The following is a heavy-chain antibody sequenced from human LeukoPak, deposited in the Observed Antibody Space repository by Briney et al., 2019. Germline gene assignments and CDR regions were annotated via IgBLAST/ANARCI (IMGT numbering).Heavy chain of an antibody. Sequence: ASVQVSCKAAGCTFTSYYMHWVRQAPVQGLEGMGIINPSGGSTSYAQKFQGRVTMTRDTSTSTVYMELNSLRSEETAVYYCAREGGVVDTAMVNGMEVWGQGTTVTVSS. CDR2: INPSGGST. V-gene: IGHV1-46*01. CDR1: GCTFTSYY. CDR3: AREGGVVDTAMVNGMEV. D-gene: IGHD5-18*01. J-gene: IGHJ6*02.